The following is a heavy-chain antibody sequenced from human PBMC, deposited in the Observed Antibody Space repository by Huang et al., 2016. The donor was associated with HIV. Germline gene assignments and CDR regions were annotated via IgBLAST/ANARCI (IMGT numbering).Heavy chain of an antibody. CDR2: FAPEEGET. CDR1: GYTVSELS. Sequence: QVQLVESGAELKKPGASVRVSCKVSGYTVSELSLHWVRQAPEKGLEWIGGFAPEEGETTYGKRLEGRVTMTEDTATDTAYMELSSLRPEDTAVYYCATSTPDVGAGVLRSAFDIWGQGTMVTVSS. D-gene: IGHD2-15*01. V-gene: IGHV1-24*01. J-gene: IGHJ3*02. CDR3: ATSTPDVGAGVLRSAFDI.